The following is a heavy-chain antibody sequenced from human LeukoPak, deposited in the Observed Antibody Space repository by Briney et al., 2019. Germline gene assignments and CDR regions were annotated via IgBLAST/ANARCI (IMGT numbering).Heavy chain of an antibody. Sequence: GGSLRLSCAVSGFSVSGYWMTWVRQAPGKGLEWVANIKQDGSEKNYVDPVKGRFTISRHNAENSLFLQMNSLRVEDTAVYYCAREWQGGIAAAGTRIEGDYWGQGTLVAVSS. J-gene: IGHJ4*02. CDR1: GFSVSGYW. V-gene: IGHV3-7*01. D-gene: IGHD6-13*01. CDR3: AREWQGGIAAAGTRIEGDY. CDR2: IKQDGSEK.